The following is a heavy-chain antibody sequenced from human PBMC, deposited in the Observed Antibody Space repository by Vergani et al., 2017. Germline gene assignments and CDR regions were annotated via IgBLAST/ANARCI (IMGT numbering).Heavy chain of an antibody. CDR3: ARDWGRSVDY. V-gene: IGHV1-69*08. D-gene: IGHD3-16*01. CDR2: IIPILGIA. J-gene: IGHJ4*02. Sequence: QVQLVQSGAEVKKPGSSVKVSCKASGGTFSSYTISWVRQAPGQGLEWMGRIIPILGIANYAQKLQGRVTMTTDTSTSTAYMELRSLRSDDTAVYYCARDWGRSVDYWGQGTLVTVSS. CDR1: GGTFSSYT.